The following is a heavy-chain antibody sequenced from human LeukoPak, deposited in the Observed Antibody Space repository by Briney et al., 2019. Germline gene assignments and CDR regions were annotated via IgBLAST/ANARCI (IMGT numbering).Heavy chain of an antibody. V-gene: IGHV5-51*01. D-gene: IGHD3-22*01. CDR1: GYSFTSYW. Sequence: GESLKISCKGSGYSFTSYWIGWVRQMPGKGLEWMGIIYPGDSDTRYSPSFQGQVTISADKSISTAYLQWSSLKASDTAMYYCARRKTYYYEFGPFDIWGRGTMVTVSS. J-gene: IGHJ3*02. CDR2: IYPGDSDT. CDR3: ARRKTYYYEFGPFDI.